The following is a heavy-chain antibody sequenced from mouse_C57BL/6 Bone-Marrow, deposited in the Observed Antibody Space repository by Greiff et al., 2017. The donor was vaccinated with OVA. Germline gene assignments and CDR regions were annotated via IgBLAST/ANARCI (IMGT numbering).Heavy chain of an antibody. CDR3: ARGGLDSSGPAWFAY. J-gene: IGHJ3*01. V-gene: IGHV1-72*01. CDR2: IDPNSGGT. D-gene: IGHD3-2*02. CDR1: GYTFTSYW. Sequence: VQLQQPGAELVKPGASVKLSCKASGYTFTSYWMHWVKQRPGRGLEWIGRIDPNSGGTKYNEKFKSKATLTVDKPSSTAYMQLSSLTSEDSAVDYWARGGLDSSGPAWFAYWGQGTLVTVSA.